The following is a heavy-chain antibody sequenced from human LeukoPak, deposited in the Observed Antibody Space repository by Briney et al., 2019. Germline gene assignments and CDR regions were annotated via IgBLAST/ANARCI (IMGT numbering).Heavy chain of an antibody. Sequence: SETLSLTCTVSGGSISSYYWGWIRQPPGKGLEWIGSIYYSGSTYYNPSLKSRVTISVDTSKNQFSLKLSSVTAADTAVYYCARDIGEHSSGWYYTQRWFDYWGQGTLVTVSS. V-gene: IGHV4-39*07. CDR3: ARDIGEHSSGWYYTQRWFDY. D-gene: IGHD6-19*01. J-gene: IGHJ4*02. CDR1: GGSISSYY. CDR2: IYYSGST.